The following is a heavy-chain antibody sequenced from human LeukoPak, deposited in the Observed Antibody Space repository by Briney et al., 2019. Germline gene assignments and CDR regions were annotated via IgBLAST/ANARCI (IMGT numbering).Heavy chain of an antibody. V-gene: IGHV3-21*01. CDR1: GFTFSSYS. J-gene: IGHJ4*02. Sequence: GGSLRLSCAASGFTFSSYSMNWVRQAPGKGLEWVSSISSSSYIYYADSVKGRFTISRDNAKNSLYLQMNSLRAEDTAVYYCARGYSSRGFDYWGQGTLVTVSS. CDR2: ISSSSYI. CDR3: ARGYSSRGFDY. D-gene: IGHD6-13*01.